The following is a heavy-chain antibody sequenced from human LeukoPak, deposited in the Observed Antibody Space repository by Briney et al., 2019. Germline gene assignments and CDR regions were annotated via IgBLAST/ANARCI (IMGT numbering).Heavy chain of an antibody. CDR2: ISSSSSTI. D-gene: IGHD6-13*01. V-gene: IGHV3-48*01. Sequence: SGGSLRLSCAASGFTFSSYSMNWVRQAPGKGLEWVSYISSSSSTIYYADSVKGRFTISRDNAKNSLYLQMNGLRAEDTAVYYCAREDIAAALAYRYWGQGTLVTVSS. CDR1: GFTFSSYS. J-gene: IGHJ4*02. CDR3: AREDIAAALAYRY.